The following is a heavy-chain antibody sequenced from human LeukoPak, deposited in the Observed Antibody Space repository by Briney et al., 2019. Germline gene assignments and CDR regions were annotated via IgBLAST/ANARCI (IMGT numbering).Heavy chain of an antibody. Sequence: PGGSLRLSCAAPGFTFSSYGMHWDRQAPGKGLEWVAVIWYDGSNKYYADSAKGRFTISRDNSKNTLYLQMNSLRAEDTAVYYCARDPELWELTWTFDYWGQGTLVTVSS. D-gene: IGHD1-26*01. V-gene: IGHV3-33*01. CDR2: IWYDGSNK. CDR1: GFTFSSYG. J-gene: IGHJ4*02. CDR3: ARDPELWELTWTFDY.